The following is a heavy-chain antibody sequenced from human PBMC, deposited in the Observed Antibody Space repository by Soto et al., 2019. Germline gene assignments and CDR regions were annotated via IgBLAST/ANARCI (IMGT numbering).Heavy chain of an antibody. V-gene: IGHV4-34*01. D-gene: IGHD2-2*01. CDR3: ARHIVVVPANWFDP. CDR1: GGSFSGYY. CDR2: INHSGST. J-gene: IGHJ5*02. Sequence: SETLSLTCAVYGGSFSGYYWSWIRQPPGKGLEWIGEINHSGSTNYNPSLKSRVTISVDTSKNQFSLKLSSVTAADTAVYYCARHIVVVPANWFDPWGQGTLVTVSS.